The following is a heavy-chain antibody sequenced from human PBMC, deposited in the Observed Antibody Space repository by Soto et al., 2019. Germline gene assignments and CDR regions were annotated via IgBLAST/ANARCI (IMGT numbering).Heavy chain of an antibody. J-gene: IGHJ5*02. CDR1: GVTFSSYA. CDR2: IIPIFGTA. Sequence: SVKVSCKASGVTFSSYAISWVRQAPGQGLEWMGGIIPIFGTANYAQKFQGRVTITADKSTSTAYMELSSLRSEDTAVYYCASGPTDYYDSSGYWFDPWGQGTLVTVSS. V-gene: IGHV1-69*06. CDR3: ASGPTDYYDSSGYWFDP. D-gene: IGHD3-22*01.